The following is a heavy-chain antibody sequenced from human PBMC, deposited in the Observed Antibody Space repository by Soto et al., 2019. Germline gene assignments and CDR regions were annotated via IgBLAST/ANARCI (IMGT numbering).Heavy chain of an antibody. V-gene: IGHV3-66*01. CDR1: GFTVSSNY. D-gene: IGHD2-2*01. Sequence: GGSLRLSCAASGFTVSSNYMSWVRQAPGKGLEWVSVIYSGGSTYYADSVKGRFTISRDNSKNTLYLQMNSLRAEDTAVYYCARVLYCSSTSCYAREYYYYYMDVWGKGTTVTVSS. CDR2: IYSGGST. J-gene: IGHJ6*03. CDR3: ARVLYCSSTSCYAREYYYYYMDV.